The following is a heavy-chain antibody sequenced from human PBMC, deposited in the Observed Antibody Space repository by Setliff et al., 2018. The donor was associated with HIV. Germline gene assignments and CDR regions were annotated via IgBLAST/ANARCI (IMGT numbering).Heavy chain of an antibody. CDR3: ARDAERGYSYGYDY. V-gene: IGHV4-4*08. CDR2: IYNSG. J-gene: IGHJ4*02. Sequence: SETLSLTCTVSGGSISRYYWSWIRQPPGKGLEWIGYIYNSGNYNPSLKSRVIMAVDTSKNQFSLKLSSVTAADTAVYYCARDAERGYSYGYDYWGQGTLGTVS. CDR1: GGSISRYY. D-gene: IGHD5-18*01.